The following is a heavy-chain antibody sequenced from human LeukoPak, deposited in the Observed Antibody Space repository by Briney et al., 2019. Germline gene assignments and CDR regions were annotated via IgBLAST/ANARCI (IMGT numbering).Heavy chain of an antibody. Sequence: QTGGSLRLSCAASGFTFSSYWMSWVRQAPGKGLEWVASIKQDGSEKYYVDSVKGRFTISRDNAKNSLYLQMNSLRAEDTAVYYCARDGIVLMVYAIGFDYWGQGTLVTVSS. CDR3: ARDGIVLMVYAIGFDY. CDR2: IKQDGSEK. CDR1: GFTFSSYW. D-gene: IGHD2-8*01. J-gene: IGHJ4*02. V-gene: IGHV3-7*01.